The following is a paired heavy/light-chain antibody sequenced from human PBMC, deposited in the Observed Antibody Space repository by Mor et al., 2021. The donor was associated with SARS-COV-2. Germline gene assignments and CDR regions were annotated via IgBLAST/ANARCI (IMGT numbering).Light chain of an antibody. J-gene: IGLJ3*02. Sequence: SYELTQPPSVSVSPGQTARITCSGDALTKKYAYWFQQKSGQAPVLVIYEDSKRPSGIPERFSGSTSGTMATLTVSGAQVDDEADYYCYSIGSSANHRMFGGGTRLTVL. V-gene: IGLV3-10*01. CDR1: ALTKKY. CDR3: YSIGSSANHRM. CDR2: EDS.
Heavy chain of an antibody. CDR3: ARDSWAAPYFDF. CDR1: GFTFSSYT. D-gene: IGHD2-15*01. J-gene: IGHJ4*02. CDR2: ISSVSLHI. V-gene: IGHV3-21*01. Sequence: EVRLVESGGGLVKPGGSLRLSCVVSGFTFSSYTMNWVRQAPGKGLEWVSSISSVSLHINYADSVKGRFTVTRDNAKNSLYLQMSSLRAGDTAVYYCARDSWAAPYFDFWGQGVLVTVSS.